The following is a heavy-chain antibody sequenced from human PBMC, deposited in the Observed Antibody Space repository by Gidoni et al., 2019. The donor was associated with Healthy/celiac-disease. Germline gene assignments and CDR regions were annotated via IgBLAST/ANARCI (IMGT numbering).Heavy chain of an antibody. Sequence: EVQLVESGGGLVQPGGSLRLSCAASGFTFSSYWMHWVRQAPGKGLVWVSRIHSDGSSTSYADSVKGRFTISRDNAKNTLYLQMNSLRAEDTAVYYCARGYYYDSSGYYSIFDYWGQGTLVTVSS. CDR3: ARGYYYDSSGYYSIFDY. D-gene: IGHD3-22*01. CDR2: IHSDGSST. V-gene: IGHV3-74*01. CDR1: GFTFSSYW. J-gene: IGHJ4*02.